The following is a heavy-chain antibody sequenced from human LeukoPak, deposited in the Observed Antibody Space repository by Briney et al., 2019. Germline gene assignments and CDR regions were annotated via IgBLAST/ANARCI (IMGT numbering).Heavy chain of an antibody. D-gene: IGHD3-22*01. CDR2: INPSGGST. V-gene: IGHV1-46*01. Sequence: ASVKVFCKASGYTFTSYYMHWVRQAPGQGLEWMGIINPSGGSTSNAQKFQGRVTMTRDTSTSTVYMELSSLRSEDTAVYYCASEYYYDSSGPNYYYYGMDVWGQGTTVTVSS. CDR3: ASEYYYDSSGPNYYYYGMDV. CDR1: GYTFTSYY. J-gene: IGHJ6*02.